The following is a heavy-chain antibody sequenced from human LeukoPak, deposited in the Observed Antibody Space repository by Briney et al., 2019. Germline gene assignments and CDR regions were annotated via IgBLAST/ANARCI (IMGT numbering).Heavy chain of an antibody. J-gene: IGHJ4*02. CDR1: GGSFSGYY. D-gene: IGHD2-8*01. CDR2: INHSGST. Sequence: SETLSLTCAVYGGSFSGYYWSWIRQPPGKGLEWIGEINHSGSTNYNPSLKSRVTISVDTSKNHFSLKLSSVTAADTAMYYCARPHSGTVNASTYGVIDYWGQGTLVTVSS. CDR3: ARPHSGTVNASTYGVIDY. V-gene: IGHV4-34*01.